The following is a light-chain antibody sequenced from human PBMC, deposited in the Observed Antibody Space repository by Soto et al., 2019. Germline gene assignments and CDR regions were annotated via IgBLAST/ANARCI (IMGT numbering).Light chain of an antibody. CDR1: QPINSW. CDR2: DAS. V-gene: IGKV1-5*01. CDR3: QQYDVYPTT. Sequence: DIQMTQSPSTLSASVGDRVTITCRASQPINSWLAWYQQRAGEAPKLLIYDASSLDSEVPSRFRGRGSGTEFTLTISNLQPADFATYYCQQYDVYPTTFGPRTKLEI. J-gene: IGKJ2*01.